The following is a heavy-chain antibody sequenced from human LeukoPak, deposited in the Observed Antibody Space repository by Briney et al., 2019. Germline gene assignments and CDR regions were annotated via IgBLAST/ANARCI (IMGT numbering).Heavy chain of an antibody. CDR3: ARHVSSSGEDS. J-gene: IGHJ4*02. Sequence: ASVKVSCKASGYIFTNYYMHWVRHAPGQGLEWMGWIYTRSGGTNFAQKFQGRVTMTRDTSTSAAYMELSRLRSDDTAVYYCARHVSSSGEDSWGQGTLVTVSS. D-gene: IGHD2-21*01. CDR1: GYIFTNYY. CDR2: IYTRSGGT. V-gene: IGHV1-2*02.